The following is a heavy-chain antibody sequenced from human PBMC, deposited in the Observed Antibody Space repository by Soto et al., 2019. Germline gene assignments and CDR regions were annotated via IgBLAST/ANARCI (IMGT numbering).Heavy chain of an antibody. CDR1: GFTFSSYA. CDR2: ISYDGSNK. V-gene: IGHV3-30-3*01. CDR3: ARADY. J-gene: IGHJ4*02. Sequence: QVQLVGSGGGVVQPGRSLRLSCAASGFTFSSYAMHWVRQAPGKGLEWVAVISYDGSNKYYADSVKGRFTISRDNSKNTLYLQMNSLRAEDTAVYYCARADYWGQGTLVTVSS.